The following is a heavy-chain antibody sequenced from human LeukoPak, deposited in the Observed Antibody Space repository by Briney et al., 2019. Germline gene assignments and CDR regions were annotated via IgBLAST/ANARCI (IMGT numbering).Heavy chain of an antibody. V-gene: IGHV1-69*13. Sequence: SVKVSCKASGGTFSSYAISWVRQAPGQELEWMGGIIPIFGTANYAQKFQGRVTITADESTSTAYMELSSLRSEDTAVYYCARAGVGVYCSSTSCYTGVDYWGQGTLVTVSS. CDR1: GGTFSSYA. CDR3: ARAGVGVYCSSTSCYTGVDY. D-gene: IGHD2-2*02. J-gene: IGHJ4*02. CDR2: IIPIFGTA.